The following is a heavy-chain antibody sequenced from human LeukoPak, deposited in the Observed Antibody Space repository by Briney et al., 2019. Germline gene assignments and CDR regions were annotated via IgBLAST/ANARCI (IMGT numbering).Heavy chain of an antibody. CDR3: ARDGVFHDSDGYSFDY. CDR2: IYHSGTT. V-gene: IGHV4-38-2*02. Sequence: SETLSLTCAVSNYSITSGYFWGWIRHPPGKGLEWIASIYHSGTTYYNPPLRNRATLFVDTSKNQFSLKLTSLTAADTAVYYCARDGVFHDSDGYSFDYWGQGTLVTVSS. J-gene: IGHJ4*02. CDR1: NYSITSGYF. D-gene: IGHD3-22*01.